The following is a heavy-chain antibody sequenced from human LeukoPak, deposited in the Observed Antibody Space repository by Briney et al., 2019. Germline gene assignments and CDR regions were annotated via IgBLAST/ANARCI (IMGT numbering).Heavy chain of an antibody. CDR3: ARDQSSTSWDWYFDL. V-gene: IGHV3-7*05. CDR2: IKEDGSEE. CDR1: GFTFSTSW. D-gene: IGHD6-13*01. J-gene: IGHJ2*01. Sequence: PGGSLRLFCAAAGFTFSTSWITWVRQAPGKGLEWVANIKEDGSEEYYADSVKGRFTISRDNAKNALYLQMNSLRAEDTAVYYCARDQSSTSWDWYFDLWGRGTVVTVSS.